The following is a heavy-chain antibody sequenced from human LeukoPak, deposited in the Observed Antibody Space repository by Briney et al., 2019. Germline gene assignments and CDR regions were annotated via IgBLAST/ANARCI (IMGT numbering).Heavy chain of an antibody. V-gene: IGHV1-69*04. Sequence: ASVKVSCKASGGTFSSYAISWVRQAPGQGLEWMGRIIPILGIANYAQKFQGRVTITADKSASTAYMELSSLRSEDTAMYYCARDMITFGGVTRADYWGQGTLVTVSS. CDR2: IIPILGIA. J-gene: IGHJ4*02. D-gene: IGHD3-16*01. CDR1: GGTFSSYA. CDR3: ARDMITFGGVTRADY.